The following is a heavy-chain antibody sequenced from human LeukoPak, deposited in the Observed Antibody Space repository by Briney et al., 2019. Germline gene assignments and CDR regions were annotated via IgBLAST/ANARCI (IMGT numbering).Heavy chain of an antibody. CDR3: TRTSGSYSGGAFDI. D-gene: IGHD1-26*01. Sequence: GGALRLSCAGSGFTFSDHYMYWVPQAPGKGLEWVGRIRNKANRYTTEYAPCGKGRFTCPRDDSKNSLYLQMNSLKTEDTAMYYCTRTSGSYSGGAFDIWGQGTMVTVSS. CDR1: GFTFSDHY. V-gene: IGHV3-72*01. J-gene: IGHJ3*02. CDR2: IRNKANRYTT.